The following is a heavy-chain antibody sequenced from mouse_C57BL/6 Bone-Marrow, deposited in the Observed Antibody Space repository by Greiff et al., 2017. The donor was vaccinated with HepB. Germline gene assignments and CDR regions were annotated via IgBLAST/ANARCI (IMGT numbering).Heavy chain of an antibody. J-gene: IGHJ2*01. CDR2: IHPNSGST. D-gene: IGHD2-4*01. Sequence: QVHVKQSGAELVKPGASVKLSCKASGYTFTSYWMHWVKQRPGQGLEWIGMIHPNSGSTNYNEKFKSKATLTVDKSSSTAYMQLSSLTSEDSAVYYCANDYGGGFDYWGQGTTLTVSS. V-gene: IGHV1-64*01. CDR3: ANDYGGGFDY. CDR1: GYTFTSYW.